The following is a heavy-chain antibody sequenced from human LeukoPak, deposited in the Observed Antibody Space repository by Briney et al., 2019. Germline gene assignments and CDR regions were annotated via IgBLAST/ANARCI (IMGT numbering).Heavy chain of an antibody. J-gene: IGHJ4*02. CDR3: ANPPSSSSWYVGDFGY. CDR1: RFTFSSYA. D-gene: IGHD6-13*01. Sequence: GGSLRLSCAASRFTFSSYAMSWIRQAPGKGLESVSTISGSGGSTFYADSVKGRFTISRDNSKNTLYLQMNSLRAEDTAVYYCANPPSSSSWYVGDFGYWGQGTLVTVSS. CDR2: ISGSGGST. V-gene: IGHV3-23*01.